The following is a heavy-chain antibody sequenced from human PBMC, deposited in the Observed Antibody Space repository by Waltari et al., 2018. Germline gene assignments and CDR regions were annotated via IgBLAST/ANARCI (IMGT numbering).Heavy chain of an antibody. V-gene: IGHV3-48*03. J-gene: IGHJ6*02. CDR1: GFTFSSYE. Sequence: EVQLVESGGGLVQPGGYLRLSCAASGFTFSSYEMNWVRQAPGKGREWVSYISSSGRTIYYADSVKGRFTISRDNAKNSLYLQMNSLRAEDTAVYYCARDGMGDFDWFPGYYGMDVWGQGTTVTVSS. CDR2: ISSSGRTI. CDR3: ARDGMGDFDWFPGYYGMDV. D-gene: IGHD3-9*01.